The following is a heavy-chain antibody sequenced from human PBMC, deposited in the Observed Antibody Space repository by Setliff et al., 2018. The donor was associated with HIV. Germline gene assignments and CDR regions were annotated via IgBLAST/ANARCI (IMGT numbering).Heavy chain of an antibody. Sequence: SETLSLTCAVYGGSFSSYYWSWIRQPPGKGLEWIGEINHSGSTNYNPSLKSRVTISVDTSKNQFSLKLNSVTAADTAVYYCASDSRGYCAGGSCPFDCWGQGTLVTVSS. CDR1: GGSFSSYY. J-gene: IGHJ4*02. CDR3: ASDSRGYCAGGSCPFDC. D-gene: IGHD2-15*01. V-gene: IGHV4-34*01. CDR2: INHSGST.